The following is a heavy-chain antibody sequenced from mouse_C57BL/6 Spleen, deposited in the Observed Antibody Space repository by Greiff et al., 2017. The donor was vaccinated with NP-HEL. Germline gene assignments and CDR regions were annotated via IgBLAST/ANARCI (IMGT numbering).Heavy chain of an antibody. CDR3: ARGYGNYGWYFDV. CDR2: INPSTGGT. J-gene: IGHJ1*03. V-gene: IGHV1-43*01. Sequence: VQLQQSGPELVKPGASVKISCKASGYSFTGYYMHWVKQSSEKSLEWIGEINPSTGGTSYNQKFKGKATLTVDKSSSTAYMQLKSLTSEDSAVYYCARGYGNYGWYFDVWGTGTTVTVSS. CDR1: GYSFTGYY. D-gene: IGHD2-10*02.